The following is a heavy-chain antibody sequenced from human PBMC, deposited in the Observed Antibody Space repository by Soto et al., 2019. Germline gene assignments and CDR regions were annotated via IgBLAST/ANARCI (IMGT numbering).Heavy chain of an antibody. J-gene: IGHJ4*02. CDR3: AKASSSGWYRGDFDY. Sequence: EVQLVESGGGLVQPGRSLRLSCAASGFTFDDYAMHWVRQAPGKGLEWVSGISWNSGSIGYADSVKGRFTISRDNAKNSLYLQMNSVRAEDTALYYCAKASSSGWYRGDFDYWGQGTLVTVSS. V-gene: IGHV3-9*01. CDR1: GFTFDDYA. D-gene: IGHD6-19*01. CDR2: ISWNSGSI.